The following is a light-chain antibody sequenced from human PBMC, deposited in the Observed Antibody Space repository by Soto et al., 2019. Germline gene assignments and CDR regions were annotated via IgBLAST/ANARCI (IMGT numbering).Light chain of an antibody. V-gene: IGKV1-39*01. CDR2: AAS. CDR1: QSISSY. CDR3: QQSYT. J-gene: IGKJ5*01. Sequence: DIQMTQSPSSLSASVGDIVTITCRASQSISSYLNWYQQKPGKAPKLLIYAASSLQSGVPSRFSGGGSGTDFTLTISSLQPEDFATYYCQQSYTFGQGTRLEIK.